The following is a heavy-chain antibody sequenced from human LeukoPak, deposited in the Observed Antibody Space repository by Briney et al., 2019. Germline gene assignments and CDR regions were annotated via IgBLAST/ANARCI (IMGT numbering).Heavy chain of an antibody. Sequence: GASVKVSCKASGGTFSSYAISWVRQAPGQGLEWMGGIIPIFGTANYAQKFQGRVTITADESTSTAYMELSSLRSGDTAVYYCARATFYGDYFYYFDYWGQGTLVTVSS. J-gene: IGHJ4*02. CDR2: IIPIFGTA. CDR3: ARATFYGDYFYYFDY. D-gene: IGHD4-17*01. V-gene: IGHV1-69*13. CDR1: GGTFSSYA.